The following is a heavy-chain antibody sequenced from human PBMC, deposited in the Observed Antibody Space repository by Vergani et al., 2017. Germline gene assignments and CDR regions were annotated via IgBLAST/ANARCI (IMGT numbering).Heavy chain of an antibody. Sequence: QLQLQESGPGLVKPSATLSLTCSVSGASIRSSNYYWGWIRQPPGKVLEWIASIYYSGSTYYNPSLKSRVTISVDTSKNQFSLKLSSVTAADTAVYFCARHSTVEWLVKLGWIDPWGQGILVIVSS. CDR2: IYYSGST. CDR1: GASIRSSNYY. V-gene: IGHV4-39*01. D-gene: IGHD6-19*01. CDR3: ARHSTVEWLVKLGWIDP. J-gene: IGHJ5*02.